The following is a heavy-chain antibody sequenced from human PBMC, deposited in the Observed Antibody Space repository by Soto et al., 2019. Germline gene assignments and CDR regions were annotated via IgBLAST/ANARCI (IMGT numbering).Heavy chain of an antibody. Sequence: ASVKVSCKASGYTFTSYSIHWGRQAPGQRLEWMGWINAGNGNTKYSQKFQGRVTITRDTSASTAYMELSSLRSEDTAVYYCARGNPNHYGMNVWGQGTTVIFSS. J-gene: IGHJ6*01. CDR1: GYTFTSYS. V-gene: IGHV1-3*01. CDR2: INAGNGNT. CDR3: ARGNPNHYGMNV.